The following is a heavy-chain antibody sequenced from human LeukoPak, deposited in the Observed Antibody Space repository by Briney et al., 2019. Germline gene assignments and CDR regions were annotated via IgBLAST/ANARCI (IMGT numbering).Heavy chain of an antibody. CDR3: AGGWTGTGVY. CDR1: GGSFSGYY. CDR2: INHSGST. Sequence: SETLSLTCAVYGGSFSGYYWSWIRQPPGKGLEWIGEINHSGSTNYNPSLKSRVTISVDTSKNQFSLKLSSVTAADTAVYYCAGGWTGTGVYWGQGTLVTVSS. J-gene: IGHJ4*02. D-gene: IGHD3-10*01. V-gene: IGHV4-34*01.